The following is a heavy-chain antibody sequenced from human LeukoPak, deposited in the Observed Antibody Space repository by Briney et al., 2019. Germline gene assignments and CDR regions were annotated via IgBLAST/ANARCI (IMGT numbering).Heavy chain of an antibody. D-gene: IGHD6-13*01. CDR3: AKDKGSISSWGFDF. CDR2: ISGSGGST. Sequence: PGGSLRLSCAASGFTFSSYAMSWVRQAPGKGLEWVSAISGSGGSTYYADSVKGRFTISRDDSKKSLYLQMNSLTTEDTAFYYCAKDKGSISSWGFDFWGLGTLVTVSS. J-gene: IGHJ4*02. V-gene: IGHV3-23*01. CDR1: GFTFSSYA.